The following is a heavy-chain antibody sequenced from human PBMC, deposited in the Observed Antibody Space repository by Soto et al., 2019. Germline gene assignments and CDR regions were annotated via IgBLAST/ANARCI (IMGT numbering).Heavy chain of an antibody. CDR2: FDPEDGET. D-gene: IGHD1-26*01. CDR1: GYTLTELS. CDR3: ATDLIVGATGGADY. J-gene: IGHJ4*02. V-gene: IGHV1-24*01. Sequence: ASVKVSCNVSGYTLTELSMHWVRQAPGKGLEWMGGFDPEDGETIYAQKFQGRVTMTEDTSTDTAYMELSSLRSEDTAVYYCATDLIVGATGGADYWGQGTLVTVSS.